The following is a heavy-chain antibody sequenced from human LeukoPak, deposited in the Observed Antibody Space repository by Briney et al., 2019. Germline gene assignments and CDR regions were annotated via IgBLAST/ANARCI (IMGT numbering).Heavy chain of an antibody. V-gene: IGHV3-11*01. CDR2: INIGGTNT. Sequence: GGSLRLSCAASGLTFSDYYMSWIRQAPGKGLEWLSYINIGGTNTHYADSVKGRFTISRDKAKKSLYLEMTNLRAEDTAVYYCATDGAGFDTWGQGVLVTVSS. CDR1: GLTFSDYY. J-gene: IGHJ5*02. CDR3: ATDGAGFDT.